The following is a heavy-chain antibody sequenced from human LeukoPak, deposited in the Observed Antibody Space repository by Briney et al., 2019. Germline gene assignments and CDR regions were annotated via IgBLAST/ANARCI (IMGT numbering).Heavy chain of an antibody. D-gene: IGHD5-18*01. J-gene: IGHJ4*02. CDR2: INSDGSST. CDR3: AKSYPFTAGGYFDY. Sequence: PGGSLRLSCAVSGFTFSSYWMHWVRQAAGKGLVWVSRINSDGSSTSYADSVKGRFTISRDNAKNTLYLQMNSLRAEDTAVYYCAKSYPFTAGGYFDYWGQGTLVTVSS. V-gene: IGHV3-74*01. CDR1: GFTFSSYW.